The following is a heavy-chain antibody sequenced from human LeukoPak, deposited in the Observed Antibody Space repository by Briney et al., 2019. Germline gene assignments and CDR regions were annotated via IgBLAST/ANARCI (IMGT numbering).Heavy chain of an antibody. V-gene: IGHV3-23*01. Sequence: PGGSLRLSCAASGFTFSSYAMSWVRQAPGKGLEWVSAISGSGGSTYYADSVKGRFTISRDKSKNTLYLQMNSLRAEDTAVYYCAKDGDTTGAYYYDSSGYPYLNNWGQGTLVTVSS. CDR1: GFTFSSYA. J-gene: IGHJ4*02. CDR3: AKDGDTTGAYYYDSSGYPYLNN. CDR2: ISGSGGST. D-gene: IGHD3-22*01.